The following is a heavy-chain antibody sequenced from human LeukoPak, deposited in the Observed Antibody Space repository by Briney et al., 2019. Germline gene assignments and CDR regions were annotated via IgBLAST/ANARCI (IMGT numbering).Heavy chain of an antibody. J-gene: IGHJ4*02. D-gene: IGHD5-18*01. CDR3: ARGTTDGYSYGRFDY. Sequence: SETLSLTCTVSGGSISSGGFYWSWIRHHPGKGPEWLGDIYYSGTTYYNPSLKSRVTFSVDTSKNQFSLKLNPVTAADTALYYCARGTTDGYSYGRFDYWGQGTLVTVSS. V-gene: IGHV4-31*03. CDR1: GGSISSGGFY. CDR2: IYYSGTT.